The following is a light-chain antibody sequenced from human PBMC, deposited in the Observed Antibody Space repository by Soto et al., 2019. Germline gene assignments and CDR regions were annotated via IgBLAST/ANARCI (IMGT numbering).Light chain of an antibody. CDR2: DNN. Sequence: QSVLTQPPSVSAAPRQRVTISCSGTSSNIGNNYVSWYQQLPGTAPKLLIYDNNRRPSGVPDRFSGSKSGTSATLDITGLQTGDEADYYCGTWDSSLRAVVFGGGTQLTVL. V-gene: IGLV1-51*01. CDR1: SSNIGNNY. J-gene: IGLJ2*01. CDR3: GTWDSSLRAVV.